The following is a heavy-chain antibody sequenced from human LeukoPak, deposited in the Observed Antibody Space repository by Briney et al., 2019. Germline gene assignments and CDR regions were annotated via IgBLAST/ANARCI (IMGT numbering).Heavy chain of an antibody. CDR1: GYTFTSYA. Sequence: GASVKVSCKASGYTFTSYAIHWVRQAPGQRLEWMGWISAGNGNTKYSQNFQGRVTFISNTSATTAFMELSSLRSEDTAVYYCARYFDWLLNWGQGTLVTVSS. CDR3: ARYFDWLLN. CDR2: ISAGNGNT. J-gene: IGHJ4*02. V-gene: IGHV1-3*01. D-gene: IGHD3-9*01.